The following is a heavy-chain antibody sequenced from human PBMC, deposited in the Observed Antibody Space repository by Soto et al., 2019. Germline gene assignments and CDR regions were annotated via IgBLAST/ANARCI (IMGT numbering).Heavy chain of an antibody. CDR3: AILLNRRITGDAFDI. Sequence: GGSLRLSCAASGFTFSSYAMSWVRQAPGKGLEWVSAISGSGGSTYYADSVKGRFTISRDNSKNTLYLQMNSLRAEDTAVYYCAILLNRRITGDAFDIWGQGTMVTVSS. CDR1: GFTFSSYA. V-gene: IGHV3-23*01. D-gene: IGHD1-20*01. CDR2: ISGSGGST. J-gene: IGHJ3*02.